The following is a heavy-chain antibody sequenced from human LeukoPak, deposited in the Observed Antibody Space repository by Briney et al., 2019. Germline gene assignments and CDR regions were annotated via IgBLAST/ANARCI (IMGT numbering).Heavy chain of an antibody. J-gene: IGHJ4*02. CDR1: GDSVSSNSAA. D-gene: IGHD1-14*01. CDR3: ARDESGGDPRSEPFDY. Sequence: SQTLSLTCAISGDSVSSNSAAWNWIRQSPSRGLEWLGRTYYRSKWYNGYAVSVKSRITINPDTSKNQFSLQLNSVAPEDTAVYYCARDESGGDPRSEPFDYWGQGTLVTVSS. V-gene: IGHV6-1*01. CDR2: TYYRSKWYN.